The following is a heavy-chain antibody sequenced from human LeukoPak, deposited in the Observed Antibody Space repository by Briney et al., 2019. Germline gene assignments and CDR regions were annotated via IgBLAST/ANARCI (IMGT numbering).Heavy chain of an antibody. D-gene: IGHD3-22*01. J-gene: IGHJ4*02. CDR1: GYTFTSYY. Sequence: ASVKVSCKASGYTFTSYYMHWVRQAPGQGLEWMGIINPSGGSTSYAQKFKGRVTMTRDTSTSTVYMELSSLRAEDTAVYYCARDLYYDGSLGYWGQGTLVPVSS. V-gene: IGHV1-46*01. CDR3: ARDLYYDGSLGY. CDR2: INPSGGST.